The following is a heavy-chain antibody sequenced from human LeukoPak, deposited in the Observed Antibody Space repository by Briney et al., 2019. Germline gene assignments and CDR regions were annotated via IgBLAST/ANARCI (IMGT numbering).Heavy chain of an antibody. V-gene: IGHV4-59*01. CDR2: IYYSGST. CDR3: ARGEMAAGFDY. J-gene: IGHJ4*02. Sequence: SETLSLTCTVSGGSISSYYWSWIRKPPGKGLEWIGYIYYSGSTNYNPSLKSRVTISVDTSKNQFSLKLSSVTAADTAVYYCARGEMAAGFDYWGQGTLVTVSS. CDR1: GGSISSYY. D-gene: IGHD5-24*01.